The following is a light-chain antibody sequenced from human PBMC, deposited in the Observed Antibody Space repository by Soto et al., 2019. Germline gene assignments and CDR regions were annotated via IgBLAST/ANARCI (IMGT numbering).Light chain of an antibody. CDR3: QQRHMCPIT. CDR2: GAS. Sequence: VLTESPFTLYLSPGQIATLSCRASQSFRGLLAWYQQKPGQAPRLLIYGASTRATGIPARFSGSGSGTDFTLTIRSLQSEDFAVYYCQQRHMCPITFGQGTRLEI. CDR1: QSFRGL. V-gene: IGKV3-11*01. J-gene: IGKJ5*01.